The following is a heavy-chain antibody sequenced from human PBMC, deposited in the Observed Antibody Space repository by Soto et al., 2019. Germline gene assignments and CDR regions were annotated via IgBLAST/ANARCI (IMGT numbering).Heavy chain of an antibody. CDR2: IYHSGST. CDR3: ARIGYSYGSGWFDP. Sequence: SETLALGCAVSGYSISSGYYWGWIRQPPGKGLEWIGSIYHSGSTYYNPSLKSRVTISVDTSKNQFSLKLSSVTAADTAVYYCARIGYSYGSGWFDPWGQGTLVTVSS. D-gene: IGHD5-18*01. CDR1: GYSISSGYY. V-gene: IGHV4-38-2*01. J-gene: IGHJ5*02.